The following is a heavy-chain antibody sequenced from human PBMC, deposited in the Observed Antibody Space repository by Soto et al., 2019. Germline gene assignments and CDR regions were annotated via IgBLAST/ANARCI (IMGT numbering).Heavy chain of an antibody. CDR3: VRCWGSGDGTNLGYNWLDP. D-gene: IGHD3-16*01. V-gene: IGHV3-30*04. CDR1: GFAFSDYP. J-gene: IGHJ5*02. CDR2: VSHDGSKK. Sequence: PGGSLRLSCAVFGFAFSDYPMYWVRQAPGKGLDWVAIVSHDGSKKWYADFVKGRFTISRDNAKNTLYLQMNNLRAEDTAVYYCVRCWGSGDGTNLGYNWLDPWGQGTLVTVSS.